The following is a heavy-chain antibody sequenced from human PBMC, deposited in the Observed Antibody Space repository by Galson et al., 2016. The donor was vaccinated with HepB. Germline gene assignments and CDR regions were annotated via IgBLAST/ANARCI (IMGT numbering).Heavy chain of an antibody. V-gene: IGHV1-46*01. CDR1: GYTFSSYY. CDR2: INPGAGST. D-gene: IGHD1-26*01. J-gene: IGHJ3*02. CDR3: AREVGPTRTNAFDI. Sequence: SVKVSCKASGYTFSSYYMHWVRQAPGQGLEWMGIINPGAGSTNYAQKFQGRVTMTSDTSTSTVFMELSSLRSEDTAVYYCAREVGPTRTNAFDIWGQGTMVTVSS.